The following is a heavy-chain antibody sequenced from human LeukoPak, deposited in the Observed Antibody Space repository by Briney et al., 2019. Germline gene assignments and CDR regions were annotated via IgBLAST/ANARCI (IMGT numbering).Heavy chain of an antibody. CDR2: ISVAGYST. V-gene: IGHV3-23*01. CDR3: AKVAGSSGYYPEY. D-gene: IGHD3-22*01. J-gene: IGHJ4*02. CDR1: GFIFTSYA. Sequence: GGSLRLSCVASGFIFTSYAMSWVRQAPGKGLEWVSAISVAGYSTYYADSVKGRFTISRDNSKNTLYMQMNSLRADDTAVYYCAKVAGSSGYYPEYWGQGTLVTVSS.